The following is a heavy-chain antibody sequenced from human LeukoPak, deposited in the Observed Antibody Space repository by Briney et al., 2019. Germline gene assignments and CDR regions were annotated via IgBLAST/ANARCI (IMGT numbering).Heavy chain of an antibody. D-gene: IGHD2-15*01. J-gene: IGHJ3*01. Sequence: GGSLRLSCAASGFTFSSYWMHWVRQAPGKGLVWVSRINPDGGRTVYADSVKGRFTMSRDNAKNTLYLQMSRLRAADTALYYCVREARGSVDAFEVWGQGTMVTVSS. CDR1: GFTFSSYW. CDR2: INPDGGRT. CDR3: VREARGSVDAFEV. V-gene: IGHV3-74*01.